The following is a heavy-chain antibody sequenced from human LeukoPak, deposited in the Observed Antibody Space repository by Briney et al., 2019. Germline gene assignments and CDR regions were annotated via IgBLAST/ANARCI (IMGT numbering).Heavy chain of an antibody. D-gene: IGHD6-19*01. CDR2: IKEDGSEK. CDR1: EFTFSSYW. CDR3: ARYRLVWLPAPVFDY. J-gene: IGHJ4*02. V-gene: IGHV3-7*01. Sequence: GGSLRLSCAASEFTFSSYWMTWVRQAPGKGLEWVANIKEDGSEKYYEDSVKGRFTISRDNTKNLLYLEMSRLRAEDTAVYYCARYRLVWLPAPVFDYWGQGTLVTVSS.